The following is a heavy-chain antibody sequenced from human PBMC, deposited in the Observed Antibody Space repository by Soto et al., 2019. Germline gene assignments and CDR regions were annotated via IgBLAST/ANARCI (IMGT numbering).Heavy chain of an antibody. CDR2: MNPNSGHT. V-gene: IGHV1-8*01. CDR3: ASDMSTT. D-gene: IGHD2-2*01. CDR1: GCTFTSHD. J-gene: IGHJ5*02. Sequence: QVQLVQSGAEVKKPGASVKVSCKASGCTFTSHDINWMRQTTGQGLEWMGWMNPNSGHTNYAQNFQGRVTMTRDTSINTAYMELTNLRSEDTAIYYCASDMSTTWGQGTLVTVSS.